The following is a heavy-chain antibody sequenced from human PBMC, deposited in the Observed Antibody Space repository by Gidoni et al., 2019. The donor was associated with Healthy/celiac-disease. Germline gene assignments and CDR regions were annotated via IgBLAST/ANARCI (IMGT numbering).Heavy chain of an antibody. Sequence: QVQLVESGGGVVQPGRSLRLSCAASGFTFSSYAMHLVRQAPGEGLEWVAVISYDGSNKYYADSVKGRFTISRDNSKNTLYLQMNSLRAEDTAVYYCARDAVWIGVFDYWGQGTLVTVSS. CDR1: GFTFSSYA. CDR3: ARDAVWIGVFDY. CDR2: ISYDGSNK. V-gene: IGHV3-30-3*01. D-gene: IGHD3-10*01. J-gene: IGHJ4*02.